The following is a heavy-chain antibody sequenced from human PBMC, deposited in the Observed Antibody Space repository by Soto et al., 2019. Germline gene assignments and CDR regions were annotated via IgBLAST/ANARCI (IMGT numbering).Heavy chain of an antibody. CDR1: GDTVSNNSAA. Sequence: QVQLQPSGPGLVKPSQTLSLTCAISGDTVSNNSAAWNWVRQSLSRGLEWLGRTYYRSKWYSDYAVSVRGRITIDPDTSRNQFSLHLDSVTPEDTAVYYCASGATYSTSSSGFDSWGQGTLVSVSS. CDR3: ASGATYSTSSSGFDS. J-gene: IGHJ4*02. V-gene: IGHV6-1*01. CDR2: TYYRSKWYS. D-gene: IGHD6-6*01.